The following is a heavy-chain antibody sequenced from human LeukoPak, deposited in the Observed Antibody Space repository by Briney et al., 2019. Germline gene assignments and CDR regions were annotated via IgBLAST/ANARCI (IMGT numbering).Heavy chain of an antibody. CDR1: GFTFSSYE. CDR2: ISSSGGTM. D-gene: IGHD3-22*01. J-gene: IGHJ4*02. V-gene: IGHV3-48*03. Sequence: GGSLRLSCAASGFTFSSYEMNWVRQAPGKGLEWVSYISSSGGTMYYADSVRGRFTISRDNSKNTLYLQMNSLRAEDTAIYYCAKALTMMVVVTETDYWGQGTLVTVSS. CDR3: AKALTMMVVVTETDY.